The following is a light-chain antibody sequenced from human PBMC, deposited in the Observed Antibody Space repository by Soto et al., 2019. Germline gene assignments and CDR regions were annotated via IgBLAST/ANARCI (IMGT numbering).Light chain of an antibody. J-gene: IGLJ2*01. V-gene: IGLV3-21*04. CDR2: YDT. Sequence: SYELTQPPSLSVAPGTTAMITCGGDNIGIKSVHWYQQKPGQAPVVVISYDTDRPSGIPERFSGSNSGNTASLTISRVEAGDEAEYFCQVWDPSSDVIFGGGTQLTVL. CDR1: NIGIKS. CDR3: QVWDPSSDVI.